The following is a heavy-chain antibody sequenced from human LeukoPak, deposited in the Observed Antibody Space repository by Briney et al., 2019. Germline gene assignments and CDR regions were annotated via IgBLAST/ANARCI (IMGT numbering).Heavy chain of an antibody. CDR2: INHSGST. V-gene: IGHV4-34*01. J-gene: IGHJ4*02. CDR1: GGSFSGYY. CDR3: ARYESYYGSGSYIFDY. D-gene: IGHD3-10*01. Sequence: SETLSLTCAVYGGSFSGYYWSWIRQPPGKGLEWIGEINHSGSTNYNPSLKSRVTISVDTSKNQFSLKLSSVTAADTAVYYCARYESYYGSGSYIFDYWGQGTLVTVSS.